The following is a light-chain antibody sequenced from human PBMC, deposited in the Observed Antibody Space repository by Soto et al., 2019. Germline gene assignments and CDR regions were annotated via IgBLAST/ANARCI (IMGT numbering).Light chain of an antibody. CDR1: QTVSRY. CDR3: LQRGDWPPS. Sequence: EIVLTQSPATLSLSPGERATLSCRASQTVSRYLSWYQQKPGQAPRLLIYDAFTRDPGIPARFSGSGSGTDFSLTISSLEPEDFAVYYCLQRGDWPPSFGGGTKVEI. CDR2: DAF. V-gene: IGKV3-11*01. J-gene: IGKJ4*01.